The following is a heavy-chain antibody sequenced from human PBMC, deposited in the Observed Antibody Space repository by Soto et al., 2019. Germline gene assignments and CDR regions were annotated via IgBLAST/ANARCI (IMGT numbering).Heavy chain of an antibody. CDR3: ARRWGEGRVDY. J-gene: IGHJ4*02. Sequence: VQLQESGPGLVKPSGTLSLTCAVSGGSISSSNWWSWVRQPPGKGLEWIGEIYHSGNPNYNPSIKSRVTMAVDKSRNQFSLKLSSVTAADTAVYYCARRWGEGRVDYWGQGTLVTVSS. CDR1: GGSISSSNW. CDR2: IYHSGNP. D-gene: IGHD3-10*01. V-gene: IGHV4-4*02.